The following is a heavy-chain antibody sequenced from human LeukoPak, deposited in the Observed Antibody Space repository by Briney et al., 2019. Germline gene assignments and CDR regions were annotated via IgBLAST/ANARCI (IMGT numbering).Heavy chain of an antibody. CDR2: IRQDGDTK. V-gene: IGHV3-7*01. Sequence: TGGSLRLSCAASGFPFNAYWMTWVRQAPGKGLEWVANIRQDGDTKYYVDSVKGRFTIPRDNAMNSLYLQMNSLRAEDTAVYYCARDLGYDSSGYYYVHYYGMDVWGQGITVTVSS. CDR3: ARDLGYDSSGYYYVHYYGMDV. J-gene: IGHJ6*02. D-gene: IGHD3-22*01. CDR1: GFPFNAYW.